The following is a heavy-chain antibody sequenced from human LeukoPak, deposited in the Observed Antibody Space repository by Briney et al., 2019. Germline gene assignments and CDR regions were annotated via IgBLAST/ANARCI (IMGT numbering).Heavy chain of an antibody. V-gene: IGHV1-69*06. D-gene: IGHD2-8*01. Sequence: ASVKVSCKASGGTFSGYAISWVRQAPGQGLEWMGGIIPIFGTANYARKFQGRVTITAGKSTSTAYMELSSLRSEDTAVYYCASGAVRTNDRRDAFDIWGQGTMVTVSS. CDR1: GGTFSGYA. CDR2: IIPIFGTA. CDR3: ASGAVRTNDRRDAFDI. J-gene: IGHJ3*02.